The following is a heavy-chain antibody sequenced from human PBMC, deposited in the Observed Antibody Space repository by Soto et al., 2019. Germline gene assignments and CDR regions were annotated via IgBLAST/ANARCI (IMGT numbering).Heavy chain of an antibody. D-gene: IGHD3-10*01. Sequence: ASVKVSCKASGYTFTSYYMHWLLESPLQGLEWMGIINPSGGSTSYAQKFQGRVTMTRDTSTSTVYMELSSLRSEDTAVYYCARDGGSGYYYYGMDVWGQGTTVTVSS. J-gene: IGHJ6*02. V-gene: IGHV1-46*01. CDR1: GYTFTSYY. CDR3: ARDGGSGYYYYGMDV. CDR2: INPSGGST.